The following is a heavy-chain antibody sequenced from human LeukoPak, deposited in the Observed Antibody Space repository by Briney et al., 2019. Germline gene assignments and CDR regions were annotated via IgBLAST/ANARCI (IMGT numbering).Heavy chain of an antibody. V-gene: IGHV3-7*03. D-gene: IGHD3-16*01. Sequence: GGSLRLSCAASGFTFSSYWMNWARQAPGKGLEWAASINHNGNVNYYVDSVKGRFTISRDNAKNSLYLQMSNLRAEDTAVYFCARGGGLDAWGQGATVTVSS. CDR1: GFTFSSYW. CDR3: ARGGGLDA. CDR2: INHNGNVN. J-gene: IGHJ6*02.